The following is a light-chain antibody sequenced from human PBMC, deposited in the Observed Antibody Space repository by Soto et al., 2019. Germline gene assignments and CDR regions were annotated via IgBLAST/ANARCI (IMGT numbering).Light chain of an antibody. CDR1: QSISSY. Sequence: DIQMTQSPSSLSASVGDRVTITCRARQSISSYLNWYQQKPGKAPKLLIYAASSLQSGVPSRFSGSGSRTDFTLTISSLQPEDFATYYCQQSYSTPPYTFGQGTKLEIK. V-gene: IGKV1-39*01. CDR2: AAS. CDR3: QQSYSTPPYT. J-gene: IGKJ2*01.